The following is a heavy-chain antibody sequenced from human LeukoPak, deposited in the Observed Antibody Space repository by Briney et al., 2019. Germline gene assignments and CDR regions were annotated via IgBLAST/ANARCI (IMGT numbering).Heavy chain of an antibody. D-gene: IGHD6-13*01. CDR3: ARRIAAAAAPYYFDY. V-gene: IGHV3-74*01. CDR1: GFTFSSYW. CDR2: INSDGSST. Sequence: GGSRRLSCAASGFTFSSYWMHWVRQAPGKGLVWVSRINSDGSSTSYADSVKGRFTISRDNAKNTLYLQMNSLRAEDTAVYYCARRIAAAAAPYYFDYWGQGTLVTVSS. J-gene: IGHJ4*02.